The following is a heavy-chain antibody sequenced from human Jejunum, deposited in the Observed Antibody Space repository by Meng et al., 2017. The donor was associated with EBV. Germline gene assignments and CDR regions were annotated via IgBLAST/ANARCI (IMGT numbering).Heavy chain of an antibody. J-gene: IGHJ4*02. V-gene: IGHV3-30*18. CDR3: AKDGEGY. D-gene: IGHD3-10*01. Sequence: QVQLVGSGGGVVQRGRSLRLSCAASGFTFSSSGMQWVRQAPGKGLEWVAAISLDGSNKLYADFAKGRFTTSRDNSKNTLYLQMNSLTAEDTAVYYCAKDGEGYWGQGTLVTVAS. CDR1: GFTFSSSG. CDR2: ISLDGSNK.